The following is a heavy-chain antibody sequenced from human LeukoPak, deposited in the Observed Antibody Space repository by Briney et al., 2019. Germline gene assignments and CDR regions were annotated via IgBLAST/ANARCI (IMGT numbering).Heavy chain of an antibody. J-gene: IGHJ4*02. D-gene: IGHD2-15*01. CDR3: VIDLGDYNDF. V-gene: IGHV3-74*01. CDR2: INTQGTYT. CDR1: GITFSNYW. Sequence: GGSLRLSCVVSGITFSNYWMRWVRQDPGRGLLWVSRINTQGTYTNYADSVKGRFTIPRDNAKNTLYLQMSSLRADDTAVYYCVIDLGDYNDFWGQGTLVSVSS.